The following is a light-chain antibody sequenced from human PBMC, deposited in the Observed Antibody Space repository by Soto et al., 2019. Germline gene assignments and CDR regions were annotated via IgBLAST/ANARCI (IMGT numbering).Light chain of an antibody. J-gene: IGKJ3*01. CDR2: GAS. CDR3: QHYGTSAL. Sequence: EIVLTQSPGTLSLSPGERATLSCRASQSVSSSYVAWYKQKPGQAPRLLIYGASSRATGIPDRFHVSASGIDFTPTIRRLEPEDFAVYYCQHYGTSALFGPGTKVDI. CDR1: QSVSSSY. V-gene: IGKV3-20*01.